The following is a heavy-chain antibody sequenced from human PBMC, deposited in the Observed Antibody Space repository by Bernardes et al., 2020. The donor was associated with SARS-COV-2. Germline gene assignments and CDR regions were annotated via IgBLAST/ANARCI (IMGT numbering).Heavy chain of an antibody. CDR2: TSSSSTI. CDR3: ARVDNWNYYYGMDV. V-gene: IGHV3-48*01. CDR1: GFTFSSYS. D-gene: IGHD1-1*01. J-gene: IGHJ6*02. Sequence: GGSLRLSCAASGFTFSSYSMNWVRQAPGKGLEWVSYTSSSSTIYYADSVKGRFTISRDNAKNSLNLQMNSLRAEDTAVYYCARVDNWNYYYGMDVWGQGTTVTVSS.